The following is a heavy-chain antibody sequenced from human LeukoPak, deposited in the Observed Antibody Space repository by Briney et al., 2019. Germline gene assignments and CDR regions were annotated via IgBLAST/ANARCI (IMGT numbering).Heavy chain of an antibody. V-gene: IGHV4-4*02. Sequence: PSGTLSLTCAVSGGSISSNNWWGWVRQPPGQGLEWIGEIYHSGSPNYNPSLKSRVTTSVDKSRNHFSLNLSSVTAADTAVYYCAKIQRAAAGTGKSGTGKYYYYYYGMDVWGQGTTVTVSS. D-gene: IGHD6-13*01. CDR3: AKIQRAAAGTGKSGTGKYYYYYYGMDV. CDR2: IYHSGSP. J-gene: IGHJ6*02. CDR1: GGSISSNNW.